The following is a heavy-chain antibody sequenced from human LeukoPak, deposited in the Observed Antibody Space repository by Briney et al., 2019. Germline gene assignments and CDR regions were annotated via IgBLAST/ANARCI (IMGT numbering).Heavy chain of an antibody. V-gene: IGHV3-23*01. Sequence: PGGSLRLSCAASGFTFSSYAMSWVRQAPGKGLEWVSAISGSGGSTYYADSVKGRFTISRDNYKNTLYLQMNSLRAEDTAVYYCAKDRRIAVAGTTFDYWGQGTLVTVSS. J-gene: IGHJ4*02. D-gene: IGHD6-19*01. CDR2: ISGSGGST. CDR1: GFTFSSYA. CDR3: AKDRRIAVAGTTFDY.